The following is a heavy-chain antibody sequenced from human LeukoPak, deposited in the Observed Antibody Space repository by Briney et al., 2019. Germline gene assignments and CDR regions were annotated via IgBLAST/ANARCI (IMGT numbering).Heavy chain of an antibody. J-gene: IGHJ3*02. CDR3: ATGQGSGWSFDAFDI. CDR2: FDPEDGET. Sequence: ASVKVSCKVSGYTLTELSMHWVRQAPGKGLEWMGGFDPEDGETIYAQKFQGRVTMTEDTSTDTAYMELSSLRSEDTAVYYCATGQGSGWSFDAFDIWGQGTMVTVSS. V-gene: IGHV1-24*01. CDR1: GYTLTELS. D-gene: IGHD6-19*01.